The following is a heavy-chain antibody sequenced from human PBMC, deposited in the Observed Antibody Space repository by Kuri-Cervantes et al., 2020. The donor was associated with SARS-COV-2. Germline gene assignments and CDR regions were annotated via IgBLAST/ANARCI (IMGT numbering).Heavy chain of an antibody. V-gene: IGHV1-2*04. Sequence: ASVKVSCKASGYTFTDYGIHWVRQAPGEGLEWMGWINPNTGGTNYAQKFQGWVTMTRDTSLSTVYMDLSKMTSGDTAIYYCARGGGVRGLMVRFRWGGAGSLDFWGQGTMVTVSS. CDR1: GYTFTDYG. CDR2: INPNTGGT. CDR3: ARGGGVRGLMVRFRWGGAGSLDF. D-gene: IGHD3-10*01. J-gene: IGHJ4*02.